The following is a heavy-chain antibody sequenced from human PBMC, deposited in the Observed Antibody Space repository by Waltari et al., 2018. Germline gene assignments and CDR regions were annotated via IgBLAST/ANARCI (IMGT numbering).Heavy chain of an antibody. CDR3: ARVGSSGPDDWFDP. CDR1: GGSISSYY. D-gene: IGHD6-19*01. V-gene: IGHV4-4*07. Sequence: QVQLQESGPGLVKPSETLSLTCTVSGGSISSYYWSWIRQPAGKGLEWIGRIYTSGSTNYNPSLKSRVTMSVDTSKNQFSLKLSSVTAADTAVYYCARVGSSGPDDWFDPWGQGTLVTVSS. CDR2: IYTSGST. J-gene: IGHJ5*02.